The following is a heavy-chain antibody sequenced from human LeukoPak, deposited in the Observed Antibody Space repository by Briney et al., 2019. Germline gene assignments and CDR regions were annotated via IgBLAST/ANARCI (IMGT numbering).Heavy chain of an antibody. V-gene: IGHV3-30*04. CDR2: ISYDGSNK. CDR1: GFTFSSYA. Sequence: GRSLRLSCAASGFTFSSYAMHWVRQAPGKGLEWVAVISYDGSNKYYADSVKGRFTISRDNSKNTLYLQMNSLRAEDTAVYYCAKDRLRDRYYFDYWGQGTLVTVSS. D-gene: IGHD5-12*01. CDR3: AKDRLRDRYYFDY. J-gene: IGHJ4*02.